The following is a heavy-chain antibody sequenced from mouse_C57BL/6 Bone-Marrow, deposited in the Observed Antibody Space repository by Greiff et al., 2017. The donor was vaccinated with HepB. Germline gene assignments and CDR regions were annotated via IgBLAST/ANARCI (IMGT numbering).Heavy chain of an antibody. CDR2: ISSGSSTS. J-gene: IGHJ4*01. Sequence: EVKVVESGGGLVKLGGSLKLSCAASGFTFSDYGMHWVRQAPEKGLEWVAYISSGSSTSYYADTVKGRFTISRDNAKYTLFLQMTSLRSEDTAMYYCARRLTTVVATRAMDYWGQGTSVTVSS. CDR3: ARRLTTVVATRAMDY. CDR1: GFTFSDYG. V-gene: IGHV5-17*01. D-gene: IGHD1-1*01.